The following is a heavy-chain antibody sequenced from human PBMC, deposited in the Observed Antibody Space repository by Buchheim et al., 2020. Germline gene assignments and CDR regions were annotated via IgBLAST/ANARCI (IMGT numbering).Heavy chain of an antibody. CDR3: ARSRAAAAALYYYYYGMDV. CDR1: GGSFSGYY. V-gene: IGHV4-34*01. Sequence: QVQLQQWGAGLLKPSETLSLTCAVYGGSFSGYYWSWIRQPPGKGLEWIGEIKHSGSTNYNPSIKSRVTISVDTSKNQLSLTLSYVTSAHTAVYYCARSRAAAAALYYYYYGMDVWGQGTT. D-gene: IGHD6-13*01. J-gene: IGHJ6*02. CDR2: IKHSGST.